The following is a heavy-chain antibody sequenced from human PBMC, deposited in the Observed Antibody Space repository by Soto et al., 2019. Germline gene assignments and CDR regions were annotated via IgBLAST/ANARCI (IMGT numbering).Heavy chain of an antibody. Sequence: QVVLVQSGAEVKNPGSSVKVSCKASGGTFGRNAINWVRQAPGQGFEWKGGIIPMFDTANHAQKFRDRIMITADESTNTAYLELKDLRSEDTAIYYCARPQGSGWRFNALDFWGQGTMVTVSS. CDR1: GGTFGRNA. CDR3: ARPQGSGWRFNALDF. CDR2: IIPMFDTA. J-gene: IGHJ3*01. D-gene: IGHD6-19*01. V-gene: IGHV1-69*01.